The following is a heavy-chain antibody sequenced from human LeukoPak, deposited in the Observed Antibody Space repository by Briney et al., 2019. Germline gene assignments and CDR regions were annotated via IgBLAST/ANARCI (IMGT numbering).Heavy chain of an antibody. V-gene: IGHV3-21*01. CDR1: GFTFSSYR. CDR3: ARDNGYYHSYYYYYYMDV. Sequence: PGGSLSLSCAASGFTFSSYRMNWVRQAPGKGLEGVSSIRSSSSYIYYADSVKGRFTISRDNAKNSLYLQMNSLRAEDTAVYYCARDNGYYHSYYYYYYMDVWGKGTTVTVSS. CDR2: IRSSSSYI. J-gene: IGHJ6*03. D-gene: IGHD3-22*01.